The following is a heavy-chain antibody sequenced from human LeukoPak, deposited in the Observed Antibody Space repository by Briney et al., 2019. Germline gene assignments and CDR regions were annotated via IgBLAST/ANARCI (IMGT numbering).Heavy chain of an antibody. Sequence: GESLQISCQGSGYSFTSYWIGWVRPMPGKGLECMGIIYPGDSDTRYSPSFQGQVTISADRSISTAYLQWSSLKASDTAMYYCARHETGPYFDYWGQGTLVTVSS. CDR2: IYPGDSDT. D-gene: IGHD1-1*01. V-gene: IGHV5-51*01. J-gene: IGHJ4*02. CDR1: GYSFTSYW. CDR3: ARHETGPYFDY.